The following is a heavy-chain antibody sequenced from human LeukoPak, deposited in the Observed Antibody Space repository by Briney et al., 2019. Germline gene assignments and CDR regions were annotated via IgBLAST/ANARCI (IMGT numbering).Heavy chain of an antibody. D-gene: IGHD2-21*01. Sequence: GGSLRLSCAASGFTFSSYGMHWVRQAPGKGLEWVAVISYDGSNKYYADSVKGRFTISRDNSKNTLYLQMNSLRTEDAAVYYCAKAPVTSWRGVYCYPFDYWGQGTLVTVSS. CDR3: AKAPVTSWRGVYCYPFDY. CDR2: ISYDGSNK. CDR1: GFTFSSYG. V-gene: IGHV3-30*18. J-gene: IGHJ4*02.